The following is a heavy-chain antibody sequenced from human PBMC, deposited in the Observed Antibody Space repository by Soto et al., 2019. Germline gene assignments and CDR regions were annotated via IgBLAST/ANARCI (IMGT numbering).Heavy chain of an antibody. J-gene: IGHJ4*02. CDR1: GYSFANYW. V-gene: IGHV5-10-1*01. CDR2: IDCSDSYT. CDR3: ARQNHGGDSTYLDY. Sequence: GESLKISCEVSGYSFANYWVSWVRQMPGQGLQWLGTIDCSDSYTRYCPSFQGHVTISADRSLNTAYLHFSSLQASDTAIYFCARQNHGGDSTYLDYWGQGALGTFSS. D-gene: IGHD2-21*02.